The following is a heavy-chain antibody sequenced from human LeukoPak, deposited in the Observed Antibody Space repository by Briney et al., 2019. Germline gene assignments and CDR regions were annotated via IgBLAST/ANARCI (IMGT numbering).Heavy chain of an antibody. Sequence: SETLSLTCTVSGGSISSYCWSWIRQPPGKGLEWIGYIYNTGNTKYNPSLESRVAISADTSKNQFSLKLSSVTAADTAVYYCASYSSAWSYFFDSWGQGTLVTVSS. J-gene: IGHJ4*02. CDR2: IYNTGNT. CDR1: GGSISSYC. V-gene: IGHV4-59*08. CDR3: ASYSSAWSYFFDS. D-gene: IGHD6-19*01.